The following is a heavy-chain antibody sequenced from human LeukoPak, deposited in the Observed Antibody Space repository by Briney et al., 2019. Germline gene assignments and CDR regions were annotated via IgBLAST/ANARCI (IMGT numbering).Heavy chain of an antibody. CDR3: ARSYLWGSYRYFDY. V-gene: IGHV3-66*01. J-gene: IGHJ4*02. Sequence: GGSLRLSCAASGFTVSSNYMSWVRQAPGKGLEWVSVIYSGGSTYYADSVKGRFTISRDNSKNTLHLQMNSLRAEDTAVYYCARSYLWGSYRYFDYWGQGTLVTVSS. CDR1: GFTVSSNY. CDR2: IYSGGST. D-gene: IGHD3-16*02.